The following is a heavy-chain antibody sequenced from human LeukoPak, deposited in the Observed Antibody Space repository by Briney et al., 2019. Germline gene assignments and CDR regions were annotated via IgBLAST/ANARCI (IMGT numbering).Heavy chain of an antibody. J-gene: IGHJ3*02. Sequence: SETLSLTCTVSGGSISSSSYYWGWIRQPPGKGLERVGSIYYSGSTYYNPSLKSRVTISVDTSKNQFSLKLRSVTAADTAVYYCARQRCSSTSCLVLDAFDIWGQGTMVTVSS. CDR3: ARQRCSSTSCLVLDAFDI. CDR1: GGSISSSSYY. D-gene: IGHD2-2*01. V-gene: IGHV4-39*01. CDR2: IYYSGST.